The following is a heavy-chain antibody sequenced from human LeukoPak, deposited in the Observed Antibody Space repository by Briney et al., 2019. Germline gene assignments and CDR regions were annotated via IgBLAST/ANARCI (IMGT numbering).Heavy chain of an antibody. CDR2: ISYDGSNK. CDR1: GFTFSSYA. V-gene: IGHV3-30-3*01. D-gene: IGHD5-18*01. Sequence: GRSLRLSCAASGFTFSSYAMHWVRQAPGKGLEWVAVISYDGSNKYYADSVKGRFTISRDNSKNTLYLQMNSLRAEDTAVYYCARDRGYSYGLDYWGQGTLVTASS. CDR3: ARDRGYSYGLDY. J-gene: IGHJ4*02.